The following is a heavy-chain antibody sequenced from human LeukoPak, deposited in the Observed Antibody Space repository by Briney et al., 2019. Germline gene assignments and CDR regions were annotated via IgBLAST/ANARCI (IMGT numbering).Heavy chain of an antibody. CDR3: ATPPGRLYYYDSSGFVDY. Sequence: GGSLRLSCAASGFTFSSYSMNWVRQAPGKGLEWVSSISSSSSYIYYADSVKGRFTISRDNAKNSLYLQMNSLRAEDTAVYYCATPPGRLYYYDSSGFVDYWGQGTLVTVSS. J-gene: IGHJ4*02. CDR1: GFTFSSYS. D-gene: IGHD3-22*01. CDR2: ISSSSSYI. V-gene: IGHV3-21*01.